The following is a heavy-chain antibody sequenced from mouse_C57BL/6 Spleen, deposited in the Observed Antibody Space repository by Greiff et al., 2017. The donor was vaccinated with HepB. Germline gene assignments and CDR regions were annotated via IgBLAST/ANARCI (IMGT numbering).Heavy chain of an antibody. CDR1: GFTFSDYG. CDR3: ARTWGYYAMDY. V-gene: IGHV5-17*01. J-gene: IGHJ4*01. D-gene: IGHD4-1*01. Sequence: EVKLMDSGGGLVKPGGSLKLSCAASGFTFSDYGMHWVRQAPEKGLEWVAYISSGSSTIYYADTVKGRFTISRDNAKNTPFLQMTSRRSEDTAMYYCARTWGYYAMDYWGQRTSVAVSS. CDR2: ISSGSSTI.